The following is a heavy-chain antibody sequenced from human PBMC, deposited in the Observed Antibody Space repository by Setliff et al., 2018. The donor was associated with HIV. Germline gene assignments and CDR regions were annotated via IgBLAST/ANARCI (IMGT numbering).Heavy chain of an antibody. V-gene: IGHV4-4*07. D-gene: IGHD6-13*01. CDR3: ARSNPGITAGLLAY. J-gene: IGHJ4*02. CDR1: GVSIPTNY. CDR2: IYTTGGT. Sequence: KASETLSLTCNISGVSIPTNYWNWIRQPAGKGLEWIGRIYTTGGTNYNPAPKSRVTMSIDTSKNQISLKLNSVTAADTATYYCARSNPGITAGLLAYWGPGTLVTVSS.